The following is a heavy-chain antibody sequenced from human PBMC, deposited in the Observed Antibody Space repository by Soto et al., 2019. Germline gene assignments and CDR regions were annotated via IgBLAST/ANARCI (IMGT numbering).Heavy chain of an antibody. D-gene: IGHD5-12*01. Sequence: QVQLVQSGAEVKKPGSSVKVSCKASGGTFSSYTISWVRQAPGQGLEWMGRIIPILGIANYAQKFQGRVTITADKSTSTAYMELSSLRSEDTAVYYCARDSGLSRGYSGYESTVTNDYWGQGTLVTVSS. CDR3: ARDSGLSRGYSGYESTVTNDY. J-gene: IGHJ4*02. CDR1: GGTFSSYT. CDR2: IIPILGIA. V-gene: IGHV1-69*08.